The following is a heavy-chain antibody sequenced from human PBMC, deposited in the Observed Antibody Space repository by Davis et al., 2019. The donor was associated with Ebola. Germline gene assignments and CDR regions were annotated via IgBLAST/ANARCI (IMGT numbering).Heavy chain of an antibody. Sequence: MPGGSLRLSCTVSGGSISSSSYYWGWIRPPPGKGPEWIGSIHYTGSTYYNPSLKSQVTISVDTSKNQFSLKLSSVTAADTAVYYCARLYAGTSRYYFDNWGQGTLVTVSS. CDR3: ARLYAGTSRYYFDN. CDR1: GGSISSSSYY. CDR2: IHYTGST. V-gene: IGHV4-39*01. D-gene: IGHD2/OR15-2a*01. J-gene: IGHJ4*02.